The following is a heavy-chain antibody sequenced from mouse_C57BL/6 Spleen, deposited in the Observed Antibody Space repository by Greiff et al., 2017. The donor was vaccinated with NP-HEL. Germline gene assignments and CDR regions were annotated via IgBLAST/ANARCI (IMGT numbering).Heavy chain of an antibody. D-gene: IGHD2-14*01. CDR3: ARGGVRAVDY. CDR1: GYTFTSYW. CDR2: IDPSDSYS. V-gene: IGHV1-69*01. Sequence: QVQLQQPGAELVMPGASVKLSCKASGYTFTSYWMHWVKQRPGQGLEWIGEIDPSDSYSNSNQKFKGKSTLTVDKSSSTAYMQLSSLTSEDSAVYYCARGGVRAVDYWGQGTTLTVSS. J-gene: IGHJ2*01.